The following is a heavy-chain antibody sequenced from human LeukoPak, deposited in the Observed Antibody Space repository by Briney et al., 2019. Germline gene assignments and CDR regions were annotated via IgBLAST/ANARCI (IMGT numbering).Heavy chain of an antibody. CDR3: ARDPDIPGGKYGTDV. V-gene: IGHV1-69*04. CDR2: IIPILGIA. D-gene: IGHD3-9*01. CDR1: GGTFSSYA. J-gene: IGHJ6*02. Sequence: SVKVSCKASGGTFSSYAISWVRQAPGQGLEWMGRIIPILGIANYAQKFQGRVTITADKSTSTAYMELSSLRSEDTAVYYCARDPDIPGGKYGTDVWGQGTTVTVSS.